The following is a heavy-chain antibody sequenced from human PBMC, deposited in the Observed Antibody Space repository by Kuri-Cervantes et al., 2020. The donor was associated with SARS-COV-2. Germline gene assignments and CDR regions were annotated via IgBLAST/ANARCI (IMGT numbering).Heavy chain of an antibody. CDR1: GYTFTSYY. V-gene: IGHV1-46*01. D-gene: IGHD1-1*01. CDR2: INPSGGST. CDR3: ARGPTGDAFDI. J-gene: IGHJ3*02. Sequence: GESLKISCKASGYTFTSYYMHWVRQAPGQGLEWMGIINPSGGSTSYAQKFQGRVTMTRDTSTSTVYMELSSLRSEDTAVYYCARGPTGDAFDIWGQGTMVTVSS.